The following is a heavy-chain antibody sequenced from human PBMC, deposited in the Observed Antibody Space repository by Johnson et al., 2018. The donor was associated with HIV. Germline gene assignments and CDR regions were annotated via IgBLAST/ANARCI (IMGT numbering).Heavy chain of an antibody. CDR2: ISYDGSNK. Sequence: QVQLVESGGGVVQPGRSLRLSCAASGFTFSSYGMHWVRQAPGKGLEWVAVISYDGSNKYYADSVKGRFTISRDNSKNTLYLQMNSLRAEDTAVYYCAKSVVGATPWAFDIWGQGTIVTVSS. V-gene: IGHV3-30*19. D-gene: IGHD1-26*01. CDR3: AKSVVGATPWAFDI. J-gene: IGHJ3*02. CDR1: GFTFSSYG.